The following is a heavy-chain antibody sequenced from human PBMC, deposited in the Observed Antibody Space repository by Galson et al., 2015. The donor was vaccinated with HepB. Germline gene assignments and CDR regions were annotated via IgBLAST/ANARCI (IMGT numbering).Heavy chain of an antibody. Sequence: SVKVSCKASGGTFSSYAISWVRQAPGQGLEWMGGIIPIFGTANYAQKFQGRVTITADESTSTAYMELSSLRSEDTAVYYCARRDYYGSGSYYGYYYYYGMDVWGQGTTVTVSS. J-gene: IGHJ6*02. CDR2: IIPIFGTA. CDR1: GGTFSSYA. D-gene: IGHD3-10*01. CDR3: ARRDYYGSGSYYGYYYYYGMDV. V-gene: IGHV1-69*13.